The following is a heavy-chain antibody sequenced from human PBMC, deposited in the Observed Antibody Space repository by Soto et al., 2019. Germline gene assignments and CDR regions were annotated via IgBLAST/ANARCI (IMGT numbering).Heavy chain of an antibody. D-gene: IGHD3-10*01. J-gene: IGHJ4*02. CDR1: GGSFSGYY. V-gene: IGHV4-34*01. CDR3: ARGQGWFGFKPLYYFDY. CDR2: INHSGST. Sequence: SETLSLTCAVYGGSFSGYYWSWIRQPPGKGLEWIGEINHSGSTNYNPSLKSRVTISVDTSKNQFSLKLSSVTAADTAVYYCARGQGWFGFKPLYYFDYWGQGTLVTVSS.